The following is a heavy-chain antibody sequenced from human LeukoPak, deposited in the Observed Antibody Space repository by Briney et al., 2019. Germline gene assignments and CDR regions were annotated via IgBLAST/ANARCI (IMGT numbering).Heavy chain of an antibody. D-gene: IGHD1-26*01. J-gene: IGHJ4*02. CDR3: ARAGIPWELLEIGIDY. CDR2: ISYDGSNK. CDR1: GFTFSSYA. Sequence: LAGGSLRLSCAASGFTFSSYAMHWVRQAPGKGLEWVAVISYDGSNKYYADSVKGRFTISRDNSKNTLYLQMNSLRAEDTAVYYCARAGIPWELLEIGIDYWGQGTLVTVSS. V-gene: IGHV3-30*04.